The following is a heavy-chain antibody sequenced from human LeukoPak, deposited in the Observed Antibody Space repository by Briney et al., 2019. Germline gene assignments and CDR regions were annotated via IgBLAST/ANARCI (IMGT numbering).Heavy chain of an antibody. V-gene: IGHV3-30-3*01. CDR3: ARGGSGYSSSWYLDY. CDR1: GFTFSSYA. CDR2: ISYDGSNK. J-gene: IGHJ4*02. D-gene: IGHD6-13*01. Sequence: GGSLRLSCAASGFTFSSYAMHWVRQAPGKGLEWVAVISYDGSNKYYADSVKGRFTISRDKSMNTLYLQMNSLRAEDTAVYYCARGGSGYSSSWYLDYWGQGTLVTVSS.